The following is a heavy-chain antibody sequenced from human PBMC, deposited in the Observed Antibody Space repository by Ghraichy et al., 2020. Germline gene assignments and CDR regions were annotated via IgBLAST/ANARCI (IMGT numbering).Heavy chain of an antibody. CDR1: GFTFSSYA. CDR3: AKTELRFVGWYFDL. D-gene: IGHD1-26*01. CDR2: ISGSGGST. J-gene: IGHJ2*01. Sequence: GGSLRLACAASGFTFSSYAMSWVRQAPGKGLEWVSAISGSGGSTYYADSVKGRFTISRDNSKNTLYLQMNSLRAEDTAVYYCAKTELRFVGWYFDLWGRGTLVTVSS. V-gene: IGHV3-23*01.